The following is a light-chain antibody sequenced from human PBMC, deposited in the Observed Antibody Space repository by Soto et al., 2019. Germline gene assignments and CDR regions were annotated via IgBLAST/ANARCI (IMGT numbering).Light chain of an antibody. V-gene: IGKV1-17*01. J-gene: IGKJ2*01. CDR1: QGIRDA. Sequence: DIQMTQSPSSLSASVGDRVTITCRASQGIRDALGWYQQKPGKVPKRLIYSASSLQNGVPSRFSGSGSETEFTLTISGLQPEDFATYYCLQHRDYPFSFGQGTRLEI. CDR2: SAS. CDR3: LQHRDYPFS.